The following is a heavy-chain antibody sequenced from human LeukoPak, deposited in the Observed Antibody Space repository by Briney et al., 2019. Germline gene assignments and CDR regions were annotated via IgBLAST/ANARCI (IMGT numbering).Heavy chain of an antibody. CDR2: IYYSGST. CDR3: ARGAGTTYYYYYYTDV. J-gene: IGHJ6*03. Sequence: SETLSLTCTVSGGSISSYYWSWIRQPPGKGLEWIGYIYYSGSTNYNPSLKSRVTISVDTSKNQFSLKLSSVTAADTAVYYCARGAGTTYYYYYYTDVWGKGTTVTVSS. V-gene: IGHV4-59*01. D-gene: IGHD1-7*01. CDR1: GGSISSYY.